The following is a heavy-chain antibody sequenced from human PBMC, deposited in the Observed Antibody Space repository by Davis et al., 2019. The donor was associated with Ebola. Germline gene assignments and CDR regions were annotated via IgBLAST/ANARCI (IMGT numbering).Heavy chain of an antibody. V-gene: IGHV3-9*01. CDR2: ITLNSGTT. CDR1: GLTFDDYA. CDR3: EKDFYDSGSYIDA. J-gene: IGHJ5*02. Sequence: PGGSLRLSCATSGLTFDDYAMHWFRHAPGKGLEWVSGITLNSGTTAYADSVKGRFTIYRDNAKDSLYLEMNSLRTEDTAFYYCEKDFYDSGSYIDAWGQGTLVAVSS. D-gene: IGHD3-10*01.